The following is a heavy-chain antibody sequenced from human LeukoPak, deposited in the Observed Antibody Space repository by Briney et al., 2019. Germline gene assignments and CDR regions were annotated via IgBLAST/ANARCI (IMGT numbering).Heavy chain of an antibody. CDR3: ARIGYSSSCFDY. CDR2: IKQDGSVK. V-gene: IGHV3-7*03. Sequence: GGSLRLSCSASGFSFTNYWMSWVRQAPGKGLEYVANIKQDGSVKYYVDSVKGRFTISRDNSKSSVYLQINSLRVEDTAVYYCARIGYSSSCFDYWGQGNLVTVSS. CDR1: GFSFTNYW. D-gene: IGHD6-13*01. J-gene: IGHJ4*02.